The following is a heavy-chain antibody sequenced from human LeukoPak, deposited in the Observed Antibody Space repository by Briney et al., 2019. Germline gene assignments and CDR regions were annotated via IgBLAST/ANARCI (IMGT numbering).Heavy chain of an antibody. CDR3: ARLPYSSSWSPYYYYYMDV. CDR2: ISSSGSTI. Sequence: PGGSLRLSCAASGFTFSSYEMNWVRQAPGKGLEWVSYISSSGSTIYYADSVKGRFTISRDNAKNSLYLQMNSLRAEDTAVYYCARLPYSSSWSPYYYYYMDVWGKGTTVTISS. J-gene: IGHJ6*03. D-gene: IGHD6-13*01. CDR1: GFTFSSYE. V-gene: IGHV3-48*03.